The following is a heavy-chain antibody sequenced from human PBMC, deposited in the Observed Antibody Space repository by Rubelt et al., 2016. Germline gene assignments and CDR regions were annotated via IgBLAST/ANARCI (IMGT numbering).Heavy chain of an antibody. Sequence: PGLVKPSETLSLTCTVSGGSISSYYWSWIRQPPGKGLEWIGYIYYSGSTNYNPSLKSRVTISVDTSKNQFSLKLSSVTAADTAVYYCARLTIYYYYYGMDVWGQGTTVTVSS. CDR1: GGSISSYY. CDR2: IYYSGST. J-gene: IGHJ6*02. CDR3: ARLTIYYYYYGMDV. V-gene: IGHV4-59*08.